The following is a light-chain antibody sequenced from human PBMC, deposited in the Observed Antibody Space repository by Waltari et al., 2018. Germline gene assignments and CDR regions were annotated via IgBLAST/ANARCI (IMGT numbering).Light chain of an antibody. CDR3: QQYGSSPPAT. J-gene: IGKJ2*01. CDR1: QSVSSSY. V-gene: IGKV3-20*01. CDR2: GAA. Sequence: EIVLTQSPGTLSLSPGERATPSCRASQSVSSSYLAWYQQKPGQPPRLLIYGAASRATGIPDRFSGSGSGTDFTLTISRLEPEDFAVYYCQQYGSSPPATFGQGTKLEIK.